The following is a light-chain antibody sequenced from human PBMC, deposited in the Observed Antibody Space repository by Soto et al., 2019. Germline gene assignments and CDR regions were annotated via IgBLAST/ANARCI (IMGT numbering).Light chain of an antibody. Sequence: DIQMTQSPSSLSASVGDRVTIPCRASQGISSYLAWYQQKRWKPPKLLISGASILQPGVPSRFSGSGSGTDFTLTISSLQPEDVATYYCQKYKDVLWTFGQGNKVEI. V-gene: IGKV1-27*01. CDR2: GAS. J-gene: IGKJ1*01. CDR3: QKYKDVLWT. CDR1: QGISSY.